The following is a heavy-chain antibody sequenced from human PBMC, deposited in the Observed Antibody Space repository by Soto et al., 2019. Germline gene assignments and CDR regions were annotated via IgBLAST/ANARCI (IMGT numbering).Heavy chain of an antibody. J-gene: IGHJ4*02. Sequence: QVQLVQSGAEVKKPGASVKVSCKASGYTFTSYYMHWVRQAPGQGLEWMGIINPSGGSTSYAQKFQGRVPMTRDTSTSTAYMELSSLRSEDTAVYYWARVARVGATAWYFDYWGQGTLVTVSS. CDR1: GYTFTSYY. CDR2: INPSGGST. CDR3: ARVARVGATAWYFDY. D-gene: IGHD1-26*01. V-gene: IGHV1-46*01.